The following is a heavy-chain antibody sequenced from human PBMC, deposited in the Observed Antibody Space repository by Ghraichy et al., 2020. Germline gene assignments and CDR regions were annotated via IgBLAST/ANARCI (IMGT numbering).Heavy chain of an antibody. Sequence: SETLSLTCTVSGGSISSGDYYWSWIRQPPGKGLEWIGYIYYSGSTYYNPSLKSRVTISVDTSKNQFSLKLSSVTAADTAVYYCARVYTLIEYNYYGSGSYLDYWGQGTLVTVSS. J-gene: IGHJ4*02. D-gene: IGHD3-10*01. V-gene: IGHV4-30-4*01. CDR2: IYYSGST. CDR1: GGSISSGDYY. CDR3: ARVYTLIEYNYYGSGSYLDY.